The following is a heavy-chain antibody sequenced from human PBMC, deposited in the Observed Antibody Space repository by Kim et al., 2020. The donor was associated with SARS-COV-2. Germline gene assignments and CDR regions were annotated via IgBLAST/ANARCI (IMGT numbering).Heavy chain of an antibody. CDR2: INAGNGNT. V-gene: IGHV1-3*01. CDR3: ATPYYDILTGYYPFAFDI. D-gene: IGHD3-9*01. CDR1: GYTFTSYA. J-gene: IGHJ3*02. Sequence: ASVKVSCKASGYTFTSYAMHWVRQAPGQRLEWMGWINAGNGNTKYSQKFQGRVTITRDTSASTAYMELSSLRSEDTAVYYCATPYYDILTGYYPFAFDIWGQGTMVTVSS.